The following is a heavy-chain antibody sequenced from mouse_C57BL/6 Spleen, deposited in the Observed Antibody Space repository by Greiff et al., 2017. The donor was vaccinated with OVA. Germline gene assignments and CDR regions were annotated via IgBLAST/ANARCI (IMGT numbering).Heavy chain of an antibody. CDR2: IDPNSGGT. D-gene: IGHD1-1*01. J-gene: IGHJ1*03. CDR1: GYTFTSYW. Sequence: QVQLQQPGAELVKPGASVKLSCKASGYTFTSYWMQWVKQRPGQGLEWIGEIDPNSGGTKYNEKFKSKATLTVDKPSSTAYMQLSSLTSEDSAVYYCARGYYGSSYEYFDVWGTGTTVTVSS. CDR3: ARGYYGSSYEYFDV. V-gene: IGHV1-72*01.